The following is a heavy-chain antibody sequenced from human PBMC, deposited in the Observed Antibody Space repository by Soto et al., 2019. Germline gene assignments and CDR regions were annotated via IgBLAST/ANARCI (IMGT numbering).Heavy chain of an antibody. V-gene: IGHV1-46*01. D-gene: IGHD3-22*01. CDR1: GYTFTSYY. J-gene: IGHJ3*02. CDR3: ARDYYDSSGYFGAGRYAFDI. Sequence: ASVKVSCKASGYTFTSYYMHWVRQAPGQGLEWMGIINPSGGSTSYAQKFQGRVTMTRDTSTSTVYMELSSLRSEDTAVYYCARDYYDSSGYFGAGRYAFDIWGQGTMVTVSS. CDR2: INPSGGST.